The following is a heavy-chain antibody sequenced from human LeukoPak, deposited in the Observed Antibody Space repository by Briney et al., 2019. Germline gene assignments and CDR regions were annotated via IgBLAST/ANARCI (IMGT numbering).Heavy chain of an antibody. V-gene: IGHV3-23*01. CDR1: GFTFSSCA. CDR3: AKDVVNSGPRGYFDY. D-gene: IGHD6-19*01. Sequence: PGGSLRLSCAASGFTFSSCAMSWVRQARGKGLEWVSAISGGGGRTYYADFVKGRFTISRDKSLSTVYLQMYSLRAEDTAVYYCAKDVVNSGPRGYFDYWGQGTLVTVSS. CDR2: ISGGGGRT. J-gene: IGHJ4*02.